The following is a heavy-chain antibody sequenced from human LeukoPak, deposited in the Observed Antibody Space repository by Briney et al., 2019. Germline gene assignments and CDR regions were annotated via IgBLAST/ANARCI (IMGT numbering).Heavy chain of an antibody. D-gene: IGHD6-13*01. Sequence: PGGSLRLSCAASGFTFSTYNMNWVRRAPGKGLEWVSSISRSGSYEYYADSVKGRFTISRDNAKNSLYLQMNSLRAEDTALYYCARTEDGSSWNFDYWGQGTLVTVSS. V-gene: IGHV3-21*01. J-gene: IGHJ4*02. CDR2: ISRSGSYE. CDR3: ARTEDGSSWNFDY. CDR1: GFTFSTYN.